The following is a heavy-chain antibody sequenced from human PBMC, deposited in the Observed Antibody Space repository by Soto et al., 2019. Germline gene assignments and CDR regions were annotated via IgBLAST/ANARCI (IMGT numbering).Heavy chain of an antibody. V-gene: IGHV1-18*01. Sequence: GASVKVSCKASGYTFTSYGISWVRQAPGQGLEWMGWISAYNGNTNYAQKLQGRVTMTTDTSTSTAYMELRSLRSDDTAVYYCARAPSIAVAVGVSWWFDPWGQGTLVTVSS. CDR3: ARAPSIAVAVGVSWWFDP. CDR1: GYTFTSYG. D-gene: IGHD6-19*01. CDR2: ISAYNGNT. J-gene: IGHJ5*02.